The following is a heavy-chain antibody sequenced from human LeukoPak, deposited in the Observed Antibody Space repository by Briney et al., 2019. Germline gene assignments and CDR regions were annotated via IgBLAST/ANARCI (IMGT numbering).Heavy chain of an antibody. V-gene: IGHV3-48*04. D-gene: IGHD3-10*01. CDR1: GFTFSSYG. CDR2: ISSSGSTI. J-gene: IGHJ4*02. Sequence: GGSLRLSCAASGFTFSSYGMSWVRQAPGKGLEWVSYISSSGSTIYYADSVKGRFTISRDNAKNSLYLQMNSLRAEDTAVYYCAREAYYYGSGSYYPAYYFDYWGQGTLVTVSS. CDR3: AREAYYYGSGSYYPAYYFDY.